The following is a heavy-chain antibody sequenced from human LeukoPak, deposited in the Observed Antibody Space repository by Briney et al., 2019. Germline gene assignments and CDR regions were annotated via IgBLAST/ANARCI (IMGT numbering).Heavy chain of an antibody. CDR2: IYYSGST. CDR3: ARRAATDLYYYYGMDV. J-gene: IGHJ6*02. CDR1: GGSISSYY. D-gene: IGHD2-15*01. Sequence: KSSETLSLTCTVSGGSISSYYWSWIRQPPGKGLEWIGYIYYSGSTNYNPSLKSRVTISVDTSKNQFSLKLSSVTAADTAVYYCARRAATDLYYYYGMDVWGQGTTVTVSS. V-gene: IGHV4-59*01.